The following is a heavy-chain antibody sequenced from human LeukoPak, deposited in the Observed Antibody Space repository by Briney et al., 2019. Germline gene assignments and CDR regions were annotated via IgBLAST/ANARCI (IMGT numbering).Heavy chain of an antibody. CDR2: IYYSGST. V-gene: IGHV4-39*01. Sequence: PSGTLSLTCTVSGGSISSSSYCLGWIRQPPGKRLEWMGSIYYSGSTYYNPSLKSRLTISVDTSNNQFSLKLSSVTAADTAVYYCARVRTIVTTTFDYWGQGTLVTVSS. J-gene: IGHJ4*02. D-gene: IGHD4-17*01. CDR3: ARVRTIVTTTFDY. CDR1: GGSISSSSYC.